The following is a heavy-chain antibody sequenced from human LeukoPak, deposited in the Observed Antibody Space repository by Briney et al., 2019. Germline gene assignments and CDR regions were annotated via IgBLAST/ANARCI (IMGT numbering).Heavy chain of an antibody. CDR2: ISGSGYST. Sequence: GGSLRLSCAASGFTFSSYAMSWVRQAPGKGLEWVSEISGSGYSTYYADSVKGRFTISRDNAKNSLYLQMNSLRAEDTVVYYCARVGDSSSSADYWGQGTLVTVSS. CDR3: ARVGDSSSSADY. J-gene: IGHJ4*02. CDR1: GFTFSSYA. V-gene: IGHV3-23*01. D-gene: IGHD6-6*01.